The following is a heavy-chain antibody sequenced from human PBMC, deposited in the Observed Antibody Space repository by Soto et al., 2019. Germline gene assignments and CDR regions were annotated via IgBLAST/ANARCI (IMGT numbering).Heavy chain of an antibody. CDR3: AKDIVKYTYGACDY. CDR1: GFSFNTYG. V-gene: IGHV3-30*18. CDR2: ISYEGSNQ. J-gene: IGHJ4*02. Sequence: QVLLVESGGAVVPPGKSLRLSCAASGFSFNTYGMYWVRQAPGKGLEWVAAISYEGSNQYHADSVKGRFTISRDNSKSPLYLQMNSLRVEDTAVYYCAKDIVKYTYGACDYWGQGALVTASS. D-gene: IGHD5-18*01.